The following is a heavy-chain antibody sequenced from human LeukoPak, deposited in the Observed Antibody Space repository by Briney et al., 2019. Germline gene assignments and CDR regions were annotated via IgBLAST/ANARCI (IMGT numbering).Heavy chain of an antibody. V-gene: IGHV4-59*12. J-gene: IGHJ4*02. D-gene: IGHD5-18*01. CDR2: IYYSGST. Sequence: KPSETLSLTCTVSGGSISSYYWNWIRQPPEKGLEWIGYIYYSGSTYYNPSLRSRITISLDTSKNQFSLKLSSVIAADTAVYYCARLRHNGYSYGYVDYWGQGTLVTVSS. CDR1: GGSISSYY. CDR3: ARLRHNGYSYGYVDY.